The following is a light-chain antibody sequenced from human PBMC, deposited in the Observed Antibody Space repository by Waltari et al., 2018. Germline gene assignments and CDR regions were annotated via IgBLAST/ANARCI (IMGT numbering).Light chain of an antibody. CDR3: QQYDHWPWT. CDR1: QSVRST. Sequence: DIVMTQSPATLSLSRGESATLSCRASQSVRSTFAWFQQKPGQPPRLLIYGTSTRATGIPARFSGSGSGTEFSLTISSLQPEDFATYYCQQYDHWPWTFGQGTRVEAK. CDR2: GTS. J-gene: IGKJ1*01. V-gene: IGKV3D-15*01.